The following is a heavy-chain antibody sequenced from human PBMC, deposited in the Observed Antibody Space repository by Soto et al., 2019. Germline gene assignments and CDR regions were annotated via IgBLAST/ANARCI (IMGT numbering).Heavy chain of an antibody. D-gene: IGHD2-2*01. J-gene: IGHJ3*01. CDR2: IYWDDDK. CDR3: AHAYGGTSWPNDAFDV. CDR1: GFSLSSDGVG. V-gene: IGHV2-5*02. Sequence: SGPTLVNPTQTLTLTCTFSGFSLSSDGVGVAWIRQPPGKALEWLALIYWDDDKRYSPSLKTRLTISKDTSKNQVVLTMTNMDPVDTATYYCAHAYGGTSWPNDAFDVWGQGTVVTVSS.